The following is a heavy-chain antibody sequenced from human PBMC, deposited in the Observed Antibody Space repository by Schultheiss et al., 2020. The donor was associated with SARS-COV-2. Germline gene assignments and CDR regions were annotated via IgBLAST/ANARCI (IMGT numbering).Heavy chain of an antibody. CDR3: ARVGIGYCSGGSCYPDAFDI. CDR1: GYTFTGYY. Sequence: ASVKVSCKASGYTFTGYYMHWVRQAPGQGLEWMGWINPNSGNTGYAQKFQGRVTMTRNTSISTAYMELSRLRSDDTAVYYCARVGIGYCSGGSCYPDAFDIWGQGTMVTVSS. D-gene: IGHD2-15*01. V-gene: IGHV1-2*02. CDR2: INPNSGNT. J-gene: IGHJ3*02.